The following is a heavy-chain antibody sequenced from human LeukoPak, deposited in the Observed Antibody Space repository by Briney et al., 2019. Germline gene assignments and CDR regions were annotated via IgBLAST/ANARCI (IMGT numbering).Heavy chain of an antibody. Sequence: GRSLRLSCAASGFTFSSYGMHWVRQAPGKGLEWVAVISYDGSNKYYADSVKGRFTISRDNSKNTLYLQMNSLRAEDTAVYYCAKDWVYKLVAGKIMDYWGQGTLVTVSS. CDR1: GFTFSSYG. V-gene: IGHV3-30*18. J-gene: IGHJ4*02. D-gene: IGHD6-19*01. CDR2: ISYDGSNK. CDR3: AKDWVYKLVAGKIMDY.